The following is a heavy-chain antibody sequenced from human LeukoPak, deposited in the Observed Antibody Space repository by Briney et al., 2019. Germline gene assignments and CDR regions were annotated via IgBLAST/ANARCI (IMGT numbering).Heavy chain of an antibody. CDR3: AEDRSSSFSGFLEY. CDR1: GFTFSSYA. J-gene: IGHJ4*02. CDR2: MSYSGSST. V-gene: IGHV3-23*01. Sequence: GGSLRLSCAASGFTFSSYAMNWVRQAPGKGLEWVSAMSYSGSSTYYADSVKGRFTISRDNSKNTLYLQMNSLRAEDTAVYYCAEDRSSSFSGFLEYWGQGTLVTVSA. D-gene: IGHD6-6*01.